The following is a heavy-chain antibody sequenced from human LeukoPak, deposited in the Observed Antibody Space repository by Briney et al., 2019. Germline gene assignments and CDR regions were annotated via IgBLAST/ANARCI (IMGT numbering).Heavy chain of an antibody. Sequence: GGSLRLSCAASGFTFSNYAISWVRQAPGKGLEWVSSISGSGGSTFYADSVKGRFAISRDNSKNTLYLQMNSLRAEDTAIYYCAKADIVVVVAATCFDYWGQGALVTVSS. D-gene: IGHD2-15*01. CDR3: AKADIVVVVAATCFDY. CDR1: GFTFSNYA. J-gene: IGHJ4*02. CDR2: ISGSGGST. V-gene: IGHV3-23*01.